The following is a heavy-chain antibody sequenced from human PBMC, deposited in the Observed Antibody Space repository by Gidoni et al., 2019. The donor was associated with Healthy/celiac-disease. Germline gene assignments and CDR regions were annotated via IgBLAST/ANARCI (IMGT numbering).Heavy chain of an antibody. Sequence: QVQLQESGPGLVKPSETLSLTGTDYGGSNSSYYWSWIRQPPGKGLEWIGYIYYSGSTNYNPSLKSRVTISVDTSKNQFSLKLSSVTAADTAVYYCARDSHYYDSRAIDYWGQGTLVTVSS. J-gene: IGHJ4*02. V-gene: IGHV4-59*01. D-gene: IGHD3-22*01. CDR3: ARDSHYYDSRAIDY. CDR1: GGSNSSYY. CDR2: IYYSGST.